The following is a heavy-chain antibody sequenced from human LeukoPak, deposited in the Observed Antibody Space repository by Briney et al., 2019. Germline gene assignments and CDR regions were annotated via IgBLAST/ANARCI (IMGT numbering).Heavy chain of an antibody. D-gene: IGHD3-9*01. J-gene: IGHJ6*03. CDR1: GGTFSSYA. Sequence: ASVKVSCKASGGTFSSYAISWVRQAPGQGLEWMGGIIPIFGTANYAQKFQGRVAITTDESTSTAYMELSSLRSEDTAVYYCARVPVLRYFDWLSGYYYYMDVWGKGTTVTVSS. CDR2: IIPIFGTA. V-gene: IGHV1-69*05. CDR3: ARVPVLRYFDWLSGYYYYMDV.